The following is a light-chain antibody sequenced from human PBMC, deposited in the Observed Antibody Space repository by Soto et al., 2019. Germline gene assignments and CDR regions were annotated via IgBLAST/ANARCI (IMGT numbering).Light chain of an antibody. V-gene: IGLV4-69*01. Sequence: QLVLTQSPSASASLGASVKLTCTLSSGHSSYVIAWHQQQPEKGPRYLMRLNSDGSHSKGDGIPDRFSGSSSGAERYLTISSLQSEDEADYYCQTWGTGIQVFGGGTKRTVL. J-gene: IGLJ2*01. CDR3: QTWGTGIQV. CDR2: LNSDGSH. CDR1: SGHSSYV.